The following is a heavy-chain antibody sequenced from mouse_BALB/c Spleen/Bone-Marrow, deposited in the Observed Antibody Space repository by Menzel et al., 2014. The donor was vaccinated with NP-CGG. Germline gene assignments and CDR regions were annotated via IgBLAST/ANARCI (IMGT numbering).Heavy chain of an antibody. Sequence: EVQLQQSGAELVKPGASVKLSCTASGFSIKDTYMHWVKQRPGQGLEWIGRIDPANGNIKYDPKFQGKATITADTSSNTAYLQLSSLTSEDTAVYYCAPYYYGRWFANWGQGTLVTVSA. D-gene: IGHD1-1*01. CDR3: APYYYGRWFAN. CDR1: GFSIKDTY. V-gene: IGHV14-3*02. J-gene: IGHJ3*01. CDR2: IDPANGNI.